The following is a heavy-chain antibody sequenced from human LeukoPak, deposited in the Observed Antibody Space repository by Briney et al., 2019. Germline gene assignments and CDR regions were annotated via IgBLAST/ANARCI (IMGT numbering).Heavy chain of an antibody. J-gene: IGHJ6*03. CDR1: GFTFSSYS. V-gene: IGHV3-21*01. D-gene: IGHD3-9*01. Sequence: GGSLRLSCAASGFTFSSYSMNWVRQAPGKGLEWVSSISSSSSYTYYADSVKGRFTISRDNAKNSLYLQMNSLRAEDTAVYYCARRLITDYDIMTGYYYYYYMDVWGKGTAVTVSS. CDR2: ISSSSSYT. CDR3: ARRLITDYDIMTGYYYYYYMDV.